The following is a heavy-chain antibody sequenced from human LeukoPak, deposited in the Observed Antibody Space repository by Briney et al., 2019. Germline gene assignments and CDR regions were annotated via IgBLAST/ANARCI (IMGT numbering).Heavy chain of an antibody. CDR2: IYSGGST. J-gene: IGHJ3*02. Sequence: PGGSLRLSCAASGFTVSSNYMSWVRQAPGKGLEWVSVIYSGGSTYYADSVKGRFTISRDNSKNTLYLQMNSLRAEDTAVYYCARGLGDSSGYYYPDAFDIWGRGTMVTVSS. D-gene: IGHD3-22*01. CDR1: GFTVSSNY. V-gene: IGHV3-53*01. CDR3: ARGLGDSSGYYYPDAFDI.